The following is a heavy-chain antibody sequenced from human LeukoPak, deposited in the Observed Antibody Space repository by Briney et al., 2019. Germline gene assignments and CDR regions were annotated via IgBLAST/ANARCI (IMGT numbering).Heavy chain of an antibody. V-gene: IGHV3-53*01. D-gene: IGHD3-10*01. CDR2: IYSGGST. CDR3: AREDLDGSGSYNWFDP. J-gene: IGHJ5*02. Sequence: GGSLRLSCAASGFTVSSNYMSWVRQAPGKGLEWVSVIYSGGSTYYAASVKGRFTISRDNSKNTLYLQMNSLRAEDTAVYYCAREDLDGSGSYNWFDPWGQGTLVTVST. CDR1: GFTVSSNY.